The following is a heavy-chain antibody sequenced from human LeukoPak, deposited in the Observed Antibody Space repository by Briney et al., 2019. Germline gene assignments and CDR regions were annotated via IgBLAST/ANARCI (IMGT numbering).Heavy chain of an antibody. J-gene: IGHJ6*02. Sequence: GGSLRLSCAASGFTFSSYGMHWVRQAPGKGLEWVAVIWYDGSNKYYADSVKGRFTISRDNSKNTLYLQMNSLRAEDTAVYYCARDEPITMIVAVPQNYYYGMDVWGQGTTVTVSS. CDR3: ARDEPITMIVAVPQNYYYGMDV. CDR1: GFTFSSYG. CDR2: IWYDGSNK. D-gene: IGHD3-22*01. V-gene: IGHV3-33*01.